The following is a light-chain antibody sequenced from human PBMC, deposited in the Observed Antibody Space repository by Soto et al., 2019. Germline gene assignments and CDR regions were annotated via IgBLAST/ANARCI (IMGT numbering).Light chain of an antibody. CDR1: QGISRY. CDR3: QQLNTYPVT. V-gene: IGKV1-9*01. J-gene: IGKJ4*01. Sequence: IHFTHSPSSLSASVGDSVIITCRASQGISRYLSWYQQKPGRAPKLLISAASTLQSGVPARFSGSGSGTDFTLSITSLQPEDFATYYCQQLNTYPVTFGGGTKVDI. CDR2: AAS.